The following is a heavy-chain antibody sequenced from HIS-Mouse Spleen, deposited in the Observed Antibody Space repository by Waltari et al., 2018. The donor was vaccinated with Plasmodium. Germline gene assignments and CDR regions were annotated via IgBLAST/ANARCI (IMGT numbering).Heavy chain of an antibody. D-gene: IGHD6-13*01. CDR2: IKQDGSEK. Sequence: EVQLVESGGGLVQPGGSLRLSCAASGCTFSRYWLSGVRQAPGMGLGGGANIKQDGSEKYYVDSVKGRFTIYRDNAKNSLYLQMNSLRAEDMAVYYCASSWYWYFDLWGRGTLVTVSS. CDR3: ASSWYWYFDL. J-gene: IGHJ2*01. CDR1: GCTFSRYW. V-gene: IGHV3-7*01.